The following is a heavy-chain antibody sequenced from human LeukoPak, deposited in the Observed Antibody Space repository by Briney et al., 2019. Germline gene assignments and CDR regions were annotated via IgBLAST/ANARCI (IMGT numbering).Heavy chain of an antibody. CDR2: IWYDGSIQ. Sequence: GGSLRLSCAASGXTFSSYGMHWVRQAPGKGLEWVAAIWYDGSIQYYADSVKGRFTISRDNSKNTLYLQMDSLRAEDTAVYYCARAGYCSGGSCYGSDYWGQGTLVSVSS. J-gene: IGHJ4*02. CDR1: GXTFSSYG. V-gene: IGHV3-33*01. CDR3: ARAGYCSGGSCYGSDY. D-gene: IGHD2-15*01.